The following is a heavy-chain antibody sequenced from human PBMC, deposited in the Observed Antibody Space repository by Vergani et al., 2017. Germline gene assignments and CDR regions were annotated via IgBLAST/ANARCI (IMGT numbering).Heavy chain of an antibody. J-gene: IGHJ4*02. CDR2: ISGQNFRT. Sequence: EVQLLESGGGLVQPGGSLRLSCAASGFTFSSYAMNWVRQAPGKGLEWVSGISGQNFRTHYADSVKGRFTISRDDSKNTVYLQINSLRAEDTAFYYCAELYRDNGFSPFWGQGTLVTVSS. V-gene: IGHV3-23*01. D-gene: IGHD2-8*01. CDR3: AELYRDNGFSPF. CDR1: GFTFSSYA.